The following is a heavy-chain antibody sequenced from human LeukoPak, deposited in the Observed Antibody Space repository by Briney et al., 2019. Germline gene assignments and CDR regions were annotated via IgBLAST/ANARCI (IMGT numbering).Heavy chain of an antibody. J-gene: IGHJ3*02. Sequence: GGSLRLSCAASGFTFSSYSMNWVRQAPGKGLEWVSSISSSSSYIYYADSVKGRFTISRDNAKNSLYLQMNSLRAEDTAVYYCARGGHDYADAFDIWGQGTMVTVSS. CDR2: ISSSSSYI. V-gene: IGHV3-21*01. CDR3: ARGGHDYADAFDI. D-gene: IGHD4-17*01. CDR1: GFTFSSYS.